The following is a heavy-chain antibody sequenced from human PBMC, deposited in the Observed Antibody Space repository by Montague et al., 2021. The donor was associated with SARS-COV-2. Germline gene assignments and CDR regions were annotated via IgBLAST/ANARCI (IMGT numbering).Heavy chain of an antibody. CDR3: ASPIVVVTAPNYYGMDV. CDR1: DVSLSTSTW. D-gene: IGHD2-21*02. CDR2: IYLSGFT. Sequence: SETLSLTCVVSDVSLSTSTWWSWVRQSPGKGLEWVGEIYLSGFTQYNPSVKSRVSISLDDSRSQFSLRLTSVTAADTAVYFCASPIVVVTAPNYYGMDVWGQGTTVTVSS. V-gene: IGHV4-4*02. J-gene: IGHJ6*02.